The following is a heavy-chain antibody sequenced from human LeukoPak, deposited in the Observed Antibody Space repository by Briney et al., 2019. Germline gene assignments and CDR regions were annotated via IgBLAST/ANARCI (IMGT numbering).Heavy chain of an antibody. CDR1: GFTFSSNS. Sequence: PGGSLRLSCAASGFTFSSNSMNWVRQAPGKGLEWVSSISSSSIYIYYADSVKGRFTISRDNTKNSLYLQMNSLRAEDTAVYYCARDEHQYYSESSGRFDYWGQGTLVTVSS. CDR2: ISSSSIYI. J-gene: IGHJ4*02. CDR3: ARDEHQYYSESSGRFDY. D-gene: IGHD3-22*01. V-gene: IGHV3-21*01.